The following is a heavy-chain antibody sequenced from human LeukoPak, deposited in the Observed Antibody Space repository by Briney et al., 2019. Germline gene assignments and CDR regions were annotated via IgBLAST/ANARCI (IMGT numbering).Heavy chain of an antibody. D-gene: IGHD4-23*01. CDR3: ARVGDYGGNSGHYYYYGMDV. CDR2: IYHSGST. CDR1: NGSVSSDGYY. V-gene: IGHV4-39*07. J-gene: IGHJ6*02. Sequence: SETLSLTCAVSNGSVSSDGYYWAWIRQPPGKGLEWIGSIYHSGSTYYNPSLKSRVTISVDTSKNQFSLKLSSVTAADTAVYYCARVGDYGGNSGHYYYYGMDVWGQGTTVTVSS.